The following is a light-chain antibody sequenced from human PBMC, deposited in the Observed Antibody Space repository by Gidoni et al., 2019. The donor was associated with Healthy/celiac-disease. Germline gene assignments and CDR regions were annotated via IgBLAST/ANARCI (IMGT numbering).Light chain of an antibody. J-gene: IGKJ2*01. CDR3: QQSYSTPLYT. V-gene: IGKV1-39*01. Sequence: DIQMTQSPSSLSASVGDRFTITCRASQSISSYLNWYQQKPGKAPKLLIYAASSLQSGVPSRFSGSGSGTDFTLTISSLQPEDVATYYCQQSYSTPLYTFGQGTKLEIK. CDR1: QSISSY. CDR2: AAS.